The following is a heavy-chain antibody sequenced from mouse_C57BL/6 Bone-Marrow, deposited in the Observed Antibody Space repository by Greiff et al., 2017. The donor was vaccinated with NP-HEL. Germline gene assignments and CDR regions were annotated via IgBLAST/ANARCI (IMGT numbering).Heavy chain of an antibody. J-gene: IGHJ3*01. Sequence: VQLQQPGAELVRPGTSVKLSCKASGYTFTSYWMHWVKQRPGQGLEWIGVIDPSDSYTNYNQKFKGKATLTVDKSSSTAYMQLRSLTSEDSAVYYCARISRYGFSFAYWGQGTLVTVSA. CDR2: IDPSDSYT. CDR3: ARISRYGFSFAY. V-gene: IGHV1-59*01. CDR1: GYTFTSYW. D-gene: IGHD2-2*01.